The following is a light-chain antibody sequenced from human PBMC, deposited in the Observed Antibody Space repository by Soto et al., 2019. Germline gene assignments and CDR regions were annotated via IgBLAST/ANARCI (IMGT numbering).Light chain of an antibody. Sequence: DFQMTQTPSSLSASVRDTVTLTCRASQGFTNYLAWYQQKPGKAPKLLIYAASTLQSGVPPRFSGSGSGTHFTLTISSLQPEDAATYYCQKYNTAPYTFGQGTRLEN. J-gene: IGKJ5*01. CDR2: AAS. V-gene: IGKV1-27*01. CDR3: QKYNTAPYT. CDR1: QGFTNY.